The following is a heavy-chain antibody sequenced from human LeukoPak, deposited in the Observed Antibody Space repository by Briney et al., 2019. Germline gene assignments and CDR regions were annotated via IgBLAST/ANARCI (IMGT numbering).Heavy chain of an antibody. CDR2: ISYDGSNK. CDR1: GFTFSSYA. V-gene: IGHV3-30-3*01. J-gene: IGHJ4*02. D-gene: IGHD3/OR15-3a*01. Sequence: PGGSLRLSCAASGFTFSSYAMHWVRQAPGKGLEWVAVISYDGSNKYYADSVKGRFTISRDNSKNTLYLQMNSLRAEDTAVYYCATDWTYWGQGTLVTVSS. CDR3: ATDWTY.